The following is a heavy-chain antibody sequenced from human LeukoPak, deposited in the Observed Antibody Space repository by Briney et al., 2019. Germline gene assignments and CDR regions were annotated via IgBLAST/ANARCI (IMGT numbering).Heavy chain of an antibody. CDR1: GGSISSGGYS. D-gene: IGHD2-15*01. V-gene: IGHV4-30-2*01. J-gene: IGHJ5*02. CDR3: ARVGRGYCSGGSCYPPWFDP. Sequence: SETLSLTCAVSGGSISSGGYSWSWIRQPPGKGLEWIGYIYHSGSTYYNPSLKSRVTISVDRSKNQFSLKLSSVTAADTAVYYCARVGRGYCSGGSCYPPWFDPWGQGTLVTVSS. CDR2: IYHSGST.